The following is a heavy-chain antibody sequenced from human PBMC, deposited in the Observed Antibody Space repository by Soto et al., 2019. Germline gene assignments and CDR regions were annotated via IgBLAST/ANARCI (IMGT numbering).Heavy chain of an antibody. CDR2: INHSGST. Sequence: ETLSLTCAVYGGSFSGYYWSWIRQPPGKGLEWIGEINHSGSTNYNPSLKSRVTISVDTSKNQFSLKLSSVTAADTAVYYCARGRRKGYCSSTSCYTISWYFDYWGQGTLVTVSS. J-gene: IGHJ4*02. CDR3: ARGRRKGYCSSTSCYTISWYFDY. D-gene: IGHD2-2*02. V-gene: IGHV4-34*01. CDR1: GGSFSGYY.